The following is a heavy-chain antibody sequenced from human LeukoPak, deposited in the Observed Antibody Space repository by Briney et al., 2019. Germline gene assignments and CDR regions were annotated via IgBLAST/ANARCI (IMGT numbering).Heavy chain of an antibody. Sequence: SETLSLTCAVYGGSFSGYYWSWIRQPPGKGLEWIGEINHSGSTNYNPSLKSRVTISVDTSKNQFSLKLSSVTAADTAVYYCARLSRYCSSTSCLGAYYYGMDVWGQGTTVTVSS. D-gene: IGHD2-2*01. V-gene: IGHV4-34*01. CDR3: ARLSRYCSSTSCLGAYYYGMDV. CDR2: INHSGST. CDR1: GGSFSGYY. J-gene: IGHJ6*02.